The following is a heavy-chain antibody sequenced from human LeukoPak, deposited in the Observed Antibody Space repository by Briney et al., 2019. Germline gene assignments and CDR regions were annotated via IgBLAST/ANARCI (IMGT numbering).Heavy chain of an antibody. J-gene: IGHJ6*02. Sequence: GGSLRLSCAASGFTFSSYEMNWVRQAPGKGLEWVSYISSRGSTIYYADSVKGRFTISRDNAKNSLYLQMNSLRAEDTAVYYCARDREQLVRTDYYGMDVWGQGTTVTVSS. V-gene: IGHV3-48*03. CDR1: GFTFSSYE. D-gene: IGHD6-6*01. CDR3: ARDREQLVRTDYYGMDV. CDR2: ISSRGSTI.